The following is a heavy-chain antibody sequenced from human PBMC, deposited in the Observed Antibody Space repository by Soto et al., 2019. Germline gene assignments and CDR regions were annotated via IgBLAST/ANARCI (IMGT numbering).Heavy chain of an antibody. D-gene: IGHD3-10*01. Sequence: GGSLRLSCAASGFTVSSNYMSWVRQAPGKGLEWVSIIYSGGSTYYADSVKGRFTISRDNSKNTLYLQMNSLRAEDTAVYYCARAASADGSGSYYNPYYYYYYMDVWGKGTTVTVSS. CDR2: IYSGGST. CDR3: ARAASADGSGSYYNPYYYYYYMDV. V-gene: IGHV3-66*01. CDR1: GFTVSSNY. J-gene: IGHJ6*03.